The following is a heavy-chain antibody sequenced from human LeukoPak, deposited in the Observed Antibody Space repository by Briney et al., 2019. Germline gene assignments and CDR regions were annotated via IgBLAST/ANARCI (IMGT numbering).Heavy chain of an antibody. Sequence: GASVTVSCTASGGTFTSYAISWVRQAPGQGLEWMGGIIPIFGTATSAQKFQGRVTITADESTSTAYMELSSLRSEDTAVYSCASGDYGDSYDYWGQGTLVTVSS. CDR2: IIPIFGTA. D-gene: IGHD4-17*01. CDR3: ASGDYGDSYDY. CDR1: GGTFTSYA. V-gene: IGHV1-69*01. J-gene: IGHJ4*02.